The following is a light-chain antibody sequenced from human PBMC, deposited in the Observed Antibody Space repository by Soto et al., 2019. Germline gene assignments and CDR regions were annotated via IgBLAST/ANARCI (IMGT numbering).Light chain of an antibody. CDR2: EAT. CDR1: SSDVGTYDL. V-gene: IGLV2-23*01. J-gene: IGLJ3*02. CDR3: CSFAGSNSWV. Sequence: QSALTQPASVSGSPGQSITISCTGSSSDVGTYDLVSWYQHHPGAAPKLMIYEATRRPSGISNRFSGSKSGNTASLTISGLQAEDEAEYYCCSFAGSNSWVFGGGTKLTVL.